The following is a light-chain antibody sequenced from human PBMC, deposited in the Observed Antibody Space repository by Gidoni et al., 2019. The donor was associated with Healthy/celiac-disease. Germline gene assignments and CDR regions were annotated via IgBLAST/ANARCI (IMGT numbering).Light chain of an antibody. J-gene: IGKJ1*01. CDR1: QSVSSY. Sequence: ELVLTQPPATLPLSPGARATLSCRASQSVSSYLAWYQQKPGQAPRLLIYEASNRATGIPARFSGSGSGTDFTLTISSLEPEDFAVYYCQQRSNWPPWTFGQGTKVEIK. CDR3: QQRSNWPPWT. V-gene: IGKV3-11*01. CDR2: EAS.